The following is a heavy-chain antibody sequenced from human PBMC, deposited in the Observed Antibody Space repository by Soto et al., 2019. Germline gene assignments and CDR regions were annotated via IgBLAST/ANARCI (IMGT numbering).Heavy chain of an antibody. CDR1: GGTFSSYA. J-gene: IGHJ6*02. CDR2: IIPIFGTA. D-gene: IGHD2-2*01. Sequence: ASVKVSSKASGGTFSSYAISWVRQAPGQGLEWMGGIIPIFGTANYAQKFQGRVTITADESTSTAYMELSSLRSEDTAVYYCARDLSEFTVVPAANGIGYYYYGTDVWGQGTTVTVSS. V-gene: IGHV1-69*13. CDR3: ARDLSEFTVVPAANGIGYYYYGTDV.